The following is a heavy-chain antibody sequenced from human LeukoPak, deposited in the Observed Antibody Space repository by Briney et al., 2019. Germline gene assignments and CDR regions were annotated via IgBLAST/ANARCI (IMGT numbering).Heavy chain of an antibody. Sequence: PGGSLRLSCAASGFTVNNNYMSWVRQAPGKGLEWVSVIYSGGSTYYADSVKGRFTISRDNSKNTLYLQMNSLRAEDTAVYYCAREQGRDDYGDYVPEGGFDPWGQGTLVTVSS. CDR1: GFTVNNNY. D-gene: IGHD4-17*01. CDR3: AREQGRDDYGDYVPEGGFDP. J-gene: IGHJ5*02. V-gene: IGHV3-53*01. CDR2: IYSGGST.